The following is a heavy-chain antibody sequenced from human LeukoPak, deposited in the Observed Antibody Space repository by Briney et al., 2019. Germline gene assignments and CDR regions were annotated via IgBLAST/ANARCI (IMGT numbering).Heavy chain of an antibody. J-gene: IGHJ4*02. V-gene: IGHV4-59*01. Sequence: PSETLSLTCTVSGGSISSYYWSWIRQPPGKGLEWIGYIYYSGSTNYNPSLKSRVTISVDTSKNQFSLKLSSVTAADTAVYYCAGGGSARKIAVAGTFYYFDYWGQGTLVTVSS. CDR1: GGSISSYY. D-gene: IGHD6-19*01. CDR2: IYYSGST. CDR3: AGGGSARKIAVAGTFYYFDY.